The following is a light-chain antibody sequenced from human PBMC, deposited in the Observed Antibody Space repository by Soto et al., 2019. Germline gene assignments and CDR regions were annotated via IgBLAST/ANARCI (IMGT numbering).Light chain of an antibody. Sequence: EVVMTQSPASLSVSPGEGATLPCRASQSVSSKVAWYQQKTGQPPRLLMYGTSTRATGIPATCSSSGSGTEFPRTIDRLQSEDFAVYYCQQYSYGPPSFGPGTKVDI. CDR3: QQYSYGPPS. V-gene: IGKV3-15*01. CDR2: GTS. CDR1: QSVSSK. J-gene: IGKJ3*01.